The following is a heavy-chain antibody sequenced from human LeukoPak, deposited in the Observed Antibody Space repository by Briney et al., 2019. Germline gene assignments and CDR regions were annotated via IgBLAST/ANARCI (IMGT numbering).Heavy chain of an antibody. CDR2: INHSGST. V-gene: IGHV4-34*01. CDR1: GGSFSGYY. Sequence: SETLSLTCAVYGGSFSGYYWSWIRQPPEKGLEWVGEINHSGSTNYNPSLKSRVTISVDTSKNQFSLKLSSVTAADTAVYYCARGVLLYYYYGMDVWGQGTTVTVSS. J-gene: IGHJ6*02. CDR3: ARGVLLYYYYGMDV.